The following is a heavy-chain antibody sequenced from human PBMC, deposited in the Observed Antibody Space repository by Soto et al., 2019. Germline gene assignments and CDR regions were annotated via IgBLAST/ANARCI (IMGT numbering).Heavy chain of an antibody. CDR3: ASPGVGTLKAFDY. CDR1: GGTFSSYA. CDR2: IIPIFGTA. J-gene: IGHJ4*02. Sequence: QVQLVQSGGEVKTPGSSVKVSCKASGGTFSSYAISWVRQAPGQGLEWMGGIIPIFGTANYAQKFQGRVTITADKSTSTAYMELSSLRSEDTAVYYCASPGVGTLKAFDYWGQGTLVTVSS. D-gene: IGHD3-3*01. V-gene: IGHV1-69*06.